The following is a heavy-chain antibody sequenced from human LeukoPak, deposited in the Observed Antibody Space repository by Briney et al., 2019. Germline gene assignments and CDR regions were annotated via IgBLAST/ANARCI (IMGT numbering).Heavy chain of an antibody. D-gene: IGHD6-13*01. Sequence: SETLSLTCTVSGGSISSYYWSWIRQPPGKGLEWIGEINHSGSTNYNPSLKSRVTISVDTSKNQFSLKLSSVTAADTAVYYCAREGSSSWYPYYYYGMDVWGQGTTVTVSS. CDR1: GGSISSYY. J-gene: IGHJ6*02. CDR2: INHSGST. V-gene: IGHV4-34*01. CDR3: AREGSSSWYPYYYYGMDV.